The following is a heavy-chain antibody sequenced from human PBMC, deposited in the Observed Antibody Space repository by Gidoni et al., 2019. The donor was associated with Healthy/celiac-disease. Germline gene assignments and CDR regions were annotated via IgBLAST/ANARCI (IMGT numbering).Heavy chain of an antibody. J-gene: IGHJ4*02. CDR1: VGTFSSYA. Sequence: QVQLVQSGAEVKKPGSSVKVSCKASVGTFSSYALSWVRQAPGQGLEWMGGIIPIFGTANYEQKFQGRVTITANESTSTDYMEMSSLRSEDTAVYYCAIPNYDYVWGSYRYSQFDYWGQGTLVTVSS. CDR2: IIPIFGTA. D-gene: IGHD3-16*02. CDR3: AIPNYDYVWGSYRYSQFDY. V-gene: IGHV1-69*01.